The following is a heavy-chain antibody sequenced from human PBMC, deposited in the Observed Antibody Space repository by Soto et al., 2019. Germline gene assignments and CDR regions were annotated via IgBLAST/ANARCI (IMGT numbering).Heavy chain of an antibody. CDR1: GGSISSSSYY. Sequence: QLQLQESGPGLVKPSETLSLTCTVSGGSISSSSYYWGWIRQPPGKGLEWIGSIYYSGSTYYNPSLKSRVTISVDTSKNQFSLKLSSVTAADTAVYYCARRRLYTWNYPTREDIDYWGQGTLVTVSS. V-gene: IGHV4-39*01. CDR3: ARRRLYTWNYPTREDIDY. CDR2: IYYSGST. D-gene: IGHD1-7*01. J-gene: IGHJ4*02.